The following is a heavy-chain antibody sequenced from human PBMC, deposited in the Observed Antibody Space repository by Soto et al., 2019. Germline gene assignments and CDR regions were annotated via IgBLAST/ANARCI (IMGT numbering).Heavy chain of an antibody. CDR2: ISGSGGST. V-gene: IGHV3-23*01. Sequence: EVQLLESGGGLVQPGGSLRLSCAASGFTFSSYAMSWVRQAPGKGLEWVSAISGSGGSTYYADSVKGRFTISRDNSKNTLYLQRNSLRAEDTAVYYCAKDWFGELVFGGWFDPWGQGTLVTVSS. D-gene: IGHD3-10*01. CDR1: GFTFSSYA. CDR3: AKDWFGELVFGGWFDP. J-gene: IGHJ5*02.